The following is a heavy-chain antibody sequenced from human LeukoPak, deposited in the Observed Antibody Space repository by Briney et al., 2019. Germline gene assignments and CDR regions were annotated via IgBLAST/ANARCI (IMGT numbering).Heavy chain of an antibody. Sequence: GGSLRLSCAASGFTFSSYSMNWVRQAPGRGLEWVSYISGSSRPIYYADSVKGRFTISRDNAKNSLYLQMNSLRAEDTAVYYCARGPSWDGYMYYFDFWGLGTLVTVSS. J-gene: IGHJ4*02. CDR1: GFTFSSYS. D-gene: IGHD5-24*01. CDR3: ARGPSWDGYMYYFDF. CDR2: ISGSSRPI. V-gene: IGHV3-48*01.